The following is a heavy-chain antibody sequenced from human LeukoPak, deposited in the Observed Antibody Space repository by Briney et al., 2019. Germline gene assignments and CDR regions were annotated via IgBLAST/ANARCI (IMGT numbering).Heavy chain of an antibody. CDR1: GGSFSGYY. CDR3: ARGNNDSSGYYSDFDY. Sequence: SETLSLTCAVYGGSFSGYYWSWIRQPPGKGLEWIGEINHSGGTNYNPSLKSRVTISVDTSKNQFSLKLSSVTAADTAVYYCARGNNDSSGYYSDFDYWGQGTLVTVSS. D-gene: IGHD3-22*01. V-gene: IGHV4-34*01. CDR2: INHSGGT. J-gene: IGHJ4*02.